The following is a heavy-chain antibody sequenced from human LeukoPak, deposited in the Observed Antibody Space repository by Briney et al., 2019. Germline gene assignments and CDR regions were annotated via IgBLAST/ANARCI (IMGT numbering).Heavy chain of an antibody. CDR2: IRNDGTHE. CDR3: AKDPENNGYSDGSFDY. J-gene: IGHJ4*02. V-gene: IGHV3-30*02. Sequence: GGSLRLSCTASGLTFNIFGMYWVRQAPGKGLEWVAFIRNDGTHEKYGDSVKGRFTISRDNSKNTLYLLMNSLRGEDTAIYYCAKDPENNGYSDGSFDYWAQGTLVSVSS. CDR1: GLTFNIFG. D-gene: IGHD3-22*01.